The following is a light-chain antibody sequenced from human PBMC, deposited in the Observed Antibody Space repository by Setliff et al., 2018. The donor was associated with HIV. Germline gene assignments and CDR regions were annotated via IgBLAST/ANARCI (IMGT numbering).Light chain of an antibody. CDR1: SSDVGGYPY. CDR3: SSYTSSSTLV. CDR2: EVS. J-gene: IGLJ1*01. V-gene: IGLV2-14*01. Sequence: QSALTQPASVSGSPGQSVTISCTGTSSDVGGYPYVSWYQQYPGKVPKLMIYEVSNRPSGVSNRFSGSKSANMDSLTISGLQAEDEADYYCSSYTSSSTLVFGTGTKVTVL.